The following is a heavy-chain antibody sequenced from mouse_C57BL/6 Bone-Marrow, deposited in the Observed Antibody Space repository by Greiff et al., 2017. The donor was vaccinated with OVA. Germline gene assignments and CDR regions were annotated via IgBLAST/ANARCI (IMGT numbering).Heavy chain of an antibody. Sequence: EVKLQESGAELVRPGASVKLSCTASGFNIKDDYMPWVKQRPEQGLEWSGWIDPENGDTEYASKFQGKATITADTSSNTAYLQLSSLTSEDTAVYYCTSYYSNWGNYWGQGTTLTVSS. CDR2: IDPENGDT. CDR3: TSYYSNWGNY. D-gene: IGHD2-5*01. J-gene: IGHJ2*01. V-gene: IGHV14-4*01. CDR1: GFNIKDDY.